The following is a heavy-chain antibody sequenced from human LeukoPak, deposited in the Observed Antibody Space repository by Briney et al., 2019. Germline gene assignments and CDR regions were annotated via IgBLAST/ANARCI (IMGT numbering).Heavy chain of an antibody. CDR2: ISWNSVSI. J-gene: IGHJ3*02. CDR1: GFSFEDSA. CDR3: AKLISGDRDGFDI. D-gene: IGHD5-24*01. Sequence: GGSLRLSCAASGFSFEDSAMYWVRQAPGKGLEWVSGISWNSVSIGYADSVKGRFTISRDNAKNSLYLHMNSVRAEDMALYYCAKLISGDRDGFDIWGQGTMVTVSS. V-gene: IGHV3-9*03.